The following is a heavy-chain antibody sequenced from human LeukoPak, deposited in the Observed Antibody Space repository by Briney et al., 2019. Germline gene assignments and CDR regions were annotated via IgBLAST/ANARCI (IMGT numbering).Heavy chain of an antibody. V-gene: IGHV3-72*01. CDR1: GFTSSDYY. Sequence: PGGSLRLSCEASGFTSSDYYMDWVRQAPGKGMEWVGRSRNKAKSYSTEYAASVKGRFTISRDESKNSLYLQMNSLKTEDTAVYYCARVRMFSGYNLDYWGQGTLVTVSS. D-gene: IGHD5-12*01. CDR2: SRNKAKSYST. CDR3: ARVRMFSGYNLDY. J-gene: IGHJ4*02.